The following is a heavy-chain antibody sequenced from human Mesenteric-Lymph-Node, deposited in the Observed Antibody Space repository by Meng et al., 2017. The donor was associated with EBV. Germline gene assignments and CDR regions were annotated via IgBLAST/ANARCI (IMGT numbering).Heavy chain of an antibody. CDR3: AREGGRWHDGFDY. D-gene: IGHD4-23*01. CDR2: VNSEGSRS. CDR1: GFKFIGLW. V-gene: IGHV3-74*03. J-gene: IGHJ4*02. Sequence: EVNSRGAGGVIVRPGGSHSISCARAGFKFIGLWLHWVRQVRGKGLVWFSRVNSEGSRSMYTVSVKGRFTSSRDNEKNTLYLQMDSLRVEDTAVYYCAREGGRWHDGFDYWGQGTLVTVSS.